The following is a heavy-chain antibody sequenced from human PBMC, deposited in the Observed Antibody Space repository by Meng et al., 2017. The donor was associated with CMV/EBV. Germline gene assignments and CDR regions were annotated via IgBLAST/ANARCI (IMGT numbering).Heavy chain of an antibody. D-gene: IGHD6-6*01. J-gene: IGHJ6*02. V-gene: IGHV3-15*01. CDR2: MKSKTDGGTT. CDR3: TTTHSSSLYYYYGMDV. CDR1: GFTFSNAW. Sequence: GGSLRLSCAASGFTFSNAWMSWVRQAPGKGLEWVGRMKSKTDGGTTDYAAPVKGRFTISRDDSKNTLYLQMNSLKTEDTAVYYCTTTHSSSLYYYYGMDVWGQGTTVTVSS.